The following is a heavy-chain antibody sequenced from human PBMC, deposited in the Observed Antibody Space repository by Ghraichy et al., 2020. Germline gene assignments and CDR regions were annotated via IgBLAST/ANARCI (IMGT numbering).Heavy chain of an antibody. CDR1: GGSISSYY. J-gene: IGHJ6*02. CDR2: IYYSGST. Sequence: SETLSLTCTVSGGSISSYYWSWIRQPPGKGLEWIGYIYYSGSTNYNPSLKSRVTISVDTSKNQFSLKLSSVTAADTAVYYCARGHYYYYGMDVWGQGTTVTVSS. V-gene: IGHV4-59*01. CDR3: ARGHYYYYGMDV.